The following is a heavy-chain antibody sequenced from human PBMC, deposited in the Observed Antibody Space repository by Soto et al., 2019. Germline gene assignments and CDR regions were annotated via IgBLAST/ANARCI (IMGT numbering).Heavy chain of an antibody. V-gene: IGHV3-33*05. D-gene: IGHD1-26*01. CDR2: ITYDGNNK. CDR3: AKDRAVSY. Sequence: GGSLRLSCAASGFTFSNYGMHWVRQAPGKGLDWVAAITYDGNNKYYEDSVKGRFTISRDNSKSTVSLQMNSLKTEDTAIYYCAKDRAVSYWGQGTLVTVSS. J-gene: IGHJ4*02. CDR1: GFTFSNYG.